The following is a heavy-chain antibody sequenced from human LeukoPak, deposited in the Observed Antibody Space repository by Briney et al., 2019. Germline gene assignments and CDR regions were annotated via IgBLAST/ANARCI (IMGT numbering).Heavy chain of an antibody. CDR2: ISSSSSYI. V-gene: IGHV3-21*01. J-gene: IGHJ4*02. CDR3: ARDEYYYDSSGYYYDY. Sequence: GGSLRLSCAASGFTFSSYSMNWVRQAPGKGLEWVSSISSSSSYIYYADSVKGRFTISRDNAKNSLYLQMSSLRAEDTAVYYCARDEYYYDSSGYYYDYWGQGTLVTVSS. D-gene: IGHD3-22*01. CDR1: GFTFSSYS.